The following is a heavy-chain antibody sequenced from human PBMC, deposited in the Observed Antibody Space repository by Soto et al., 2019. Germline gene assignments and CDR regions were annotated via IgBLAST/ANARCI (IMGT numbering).Heavy chain of an antibody. D-gene: IGHD2-15*01. CDR1: GFTFSDCY. CDR2: ISSSGSTI. Sequence: LRLSCAASGFTFSDCYMSWIRQAPGKGLEWVSYISSSGSTIYYADSVKGRFTISRDNAKNSLYLQMNSLRAEDTAVYYCARVPDRKYYFDYWGQGTLVTVSS. J-gene: IGHJ4*02. V-gene: IGHV3-11*01. CDR3: ARVPDRKYYFDY.